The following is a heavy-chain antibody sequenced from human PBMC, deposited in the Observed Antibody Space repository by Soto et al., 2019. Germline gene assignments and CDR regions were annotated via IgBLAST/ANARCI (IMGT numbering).Heavy chain of an antibody. D-gene: IGHD6-19*01. CDR1: GFTFSACG. Sequence: QVQLVESGGGVVQPGRSLRLSCAASGFTFSACGMHWVRQAPGKGLEWVAVISYDGINKYYTDSVKGRFTISRDNSKNMLYLQMNSLRPEDTAVDYCAKDSDSGHFDYWGQGTLVTVSS. J-gene: IGHJ4*02. CDR3: AKDSDSGHFDY. CDR2: ISYDGINK. V-gene: IGHV3-30*18.